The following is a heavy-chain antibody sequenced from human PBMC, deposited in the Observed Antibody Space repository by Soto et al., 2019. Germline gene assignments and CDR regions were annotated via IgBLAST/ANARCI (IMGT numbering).Heavy chain of an antibody. J-gene: IGHJ3*02. V-gene: IGHV6-1*01. Sequence: SHPLXLTCAISRYALSICTVFGEFIMLSPSRGLEWLGRTYYRSRWYHEYVVFLQSRIRINPDTSKNHYTLQMNSVTPEDTAVYSCARGIYDNSVRTDFDIWGQGTKVTVSS. CDR3: ARGIYDNSVRTDFDI. CDR2: TYYRSRWYH. D-gene: IGHD5-12*01. CDR1: RYALSICTVF.